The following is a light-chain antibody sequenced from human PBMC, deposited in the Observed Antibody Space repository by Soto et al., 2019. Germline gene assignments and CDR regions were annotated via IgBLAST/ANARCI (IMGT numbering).Light chain of an antibody. Sequence: QSVLTQPPSASGSPGQSVTISCTGTSSDIGAFNYVSWYQQHPGKAPKLMIYDVNKRPSGVPDRFSGSKSGITVSLTVSGLQAEDEADYYCSSYAGSNNLVFGGGTKLTVL. CDR3: SSYAGSNNLV. CDR2: DVN. V-gene: IGLV2-8*01. CDR1: SSDIGAFNY. J-gene: IGLJ3*02.